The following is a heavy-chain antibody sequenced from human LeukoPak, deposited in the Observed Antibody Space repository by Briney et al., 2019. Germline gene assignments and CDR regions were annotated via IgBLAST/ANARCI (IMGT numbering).Heavy chain of an antibody. CDR3: ARENNFWSGSTNWFDP. D-gene: IGHD3-3*01. J-gene: IGHJ5*02. V-gene: IGHV4-59*01. CDR2: LYYSGST. Sequence: SETLSLTCTVSGCAIRSYYWSWIRQPPGKGLEWIGDLYYSGSTNYNPSLKSRVTISVDTSKNQFSLKLSSVTAADTAVYYCARENNFWSGSTNWFDPWGQGTLVTVSS. CDR1: GCAIRSYY.